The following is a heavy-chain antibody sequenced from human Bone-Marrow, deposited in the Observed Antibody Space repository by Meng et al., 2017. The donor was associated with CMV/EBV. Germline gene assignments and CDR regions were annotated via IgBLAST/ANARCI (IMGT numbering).Heavy chain of an antibody. CDR2: ISSSSSYI. CDR3: ARYLSTRNGADV. D-gene: IGHD1-1*01. Sequence: LSLTCAASGFTFSSYSMNWVRQAPGKGLEWVSSISSSSSYIYYAESLKGRFTISRDNAKNSLYLQMNSLRAEDTALYYCARYLSTRNGADVWGQGTTVTVSS. J-gene: IGHJ6*02. CDR1: GFTFSSYS. V-gene: IGHV3-21*04.